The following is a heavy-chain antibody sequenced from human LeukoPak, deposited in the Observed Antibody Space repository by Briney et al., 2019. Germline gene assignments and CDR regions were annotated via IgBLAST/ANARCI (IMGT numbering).Heavy chain of an antibody. CDR2: IKQDGSDK. J-gene: IGHJ4*02. Sequence: GGSLRLSCAASGFTFSNYWMSWVRQAPGKGLEWVANIKQDGSDKDYVDSVKSRFTISRDNAKNSLYLQMNSLRAEDTAVFHCARGRKFYDYWGQGTLVSVSS. CDR3: ARGRKFYDY. V-gene: IGHV3-7*04. D-gene: IGHD1-14*01. CDR1: GFTFSNYW.